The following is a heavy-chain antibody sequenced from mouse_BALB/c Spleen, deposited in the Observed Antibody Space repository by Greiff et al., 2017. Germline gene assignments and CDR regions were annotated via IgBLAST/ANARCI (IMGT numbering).Heavy chain of an antibody. CDR3: AHYDYDRAWFAY. D-gene: IGHD2-4*01. Sequence: EVKLQESGPGLVKPSQSLSLTCSVTGYSITSGYYWNWIRQFPGNKLEWRGYISYDGSNNYNPSLKNRISITRDTSKNQFFLKLNSVTTEDTATYYCAHYDYDRAWFAYWGQGTLVTVSA. J-gene: IGHJ3*01. CDR2: ISYDGSN. CDR1: GYSITSGYY. V-gene: IGHV3-6*02.